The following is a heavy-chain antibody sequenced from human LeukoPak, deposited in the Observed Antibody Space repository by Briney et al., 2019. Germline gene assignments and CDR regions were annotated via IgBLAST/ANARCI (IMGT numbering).Heavy chain of an antibody. D-gene: IGHD2-15*01. Sequence: GGSLRLSCAASGFTFSSYWMSWVRQAPGKGLEWVANIKQDGSEKYYVDYVKGRFTISRDNAKDSLYLQMNSLRAEDTAVYYCAREYCSGGSCYFSMDVWGQGTTVTVSS. CDR3: AREYCSGGSCYFSMDV. V-gene: IGHV3-7*01. J-gene: IGHJ6*02. CDR1: GFTFSSYW. CDR2: IKQDGSEK.